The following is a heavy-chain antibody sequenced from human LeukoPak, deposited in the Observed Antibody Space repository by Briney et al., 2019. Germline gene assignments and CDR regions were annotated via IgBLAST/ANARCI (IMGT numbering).Heavy chain of an antibody. CDR2: INHSGST. D-gene: IGHD1-26*01. CDR1: GGSFSGYY. J-gene: IGHJ3*02. Sequence: SETLSLTCAVYGGSFSGYYWSWIRQPPGKGLEWIGEINHSGSTYYNPSLKSRVTISVDTSKNQFSLKLSSVTAADTAVYYCARDREGLPEWEHPWADAFDIWGQGTMVTVSS. V-gene: IGHV4-34*01. CDR3: ARDREGLPEWEHPWADAFDI.